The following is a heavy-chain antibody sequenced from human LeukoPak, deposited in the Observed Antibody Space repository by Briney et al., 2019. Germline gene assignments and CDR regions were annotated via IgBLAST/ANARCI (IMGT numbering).Heavy chain of an antibody. D-gene: IGHD3-22*01. CDR1: GGPIFRYY. CDR2: LYPGVGT. CDR3: ARLKFYDSTGYSPGHYMDV. V-gene: IGHV4-4*07. Sequence: SETLILTCTVSGGPIFRYYWSWIRQTAGKGLEWIGRLYPGVGTDYNPSLKSRVTMSVDTSKKQFALKLSAVTAADTAVYYCARLKFYDSTGYSPGHYMDVWGKGTTVTVSS. J-gene: IGHJ6*03.